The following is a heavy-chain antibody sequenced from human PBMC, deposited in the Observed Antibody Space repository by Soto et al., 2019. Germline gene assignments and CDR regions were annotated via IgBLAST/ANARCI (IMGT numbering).Heavy chain of an antibody. J-gene: IGHJ5*02. CDR1: GFPLSNARRG. CDR2: IFSNDEK. D-gene: IGHD5-18*01. Sequence: SGPTLVKPKETLTLTCTAPGFPLSNARRGVSWIRQPPGKALEWLAHIFSNDEKPYRTSLKSRLTITNDTSKSQVVLTMTNMDPVDTATYYCARIPAMAFTWLDPWGQGTLVTVSS. CDR3: ARIPAMAFTWLDP. V-gene: IGHV2-26*01.